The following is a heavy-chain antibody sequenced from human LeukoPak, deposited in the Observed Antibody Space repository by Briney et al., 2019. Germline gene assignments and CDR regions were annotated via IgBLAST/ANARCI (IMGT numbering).Heavy chain of an antibody. D-gene: IGHD2-21*01. V-gene: IGHV4-4*07. CDR3: AREAYCGGDCYFLDY. J-gene: IGHJ4*02. CDR2: IYTSGST. Sequence: SETLSLTCTVSGGSISSYYWSWIRQPAGKGLEWIGRIYTSGSTNYNPSLKSRVTMSVDTSKNQFSLKLSSVTAADTAVHYCAREAYCGGDCYFLDYWGQGTLVTVSS. CDR1: GGSISSYY.